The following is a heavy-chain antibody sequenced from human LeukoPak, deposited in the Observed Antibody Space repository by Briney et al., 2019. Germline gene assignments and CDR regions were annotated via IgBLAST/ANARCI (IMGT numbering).Heavy chain of an antibody. CDR2: ISAYNGNT. J-gene: IGHJ4*02. CDR3: ARDGGRDFWSGYSPFDY. V-gene: IGHV1-18*01. Sequence: GASVKVSCKASGGTFSSYAISWVRQAPGQGLEWMGWISAYNGNTNYAQKLQGRVTMTTDTSTSTAYMELRSLRSDDTAVYYCARDGGRDFWSGYSPFDYWGQGTLVTVSS. CDR1: GGTFSSYA. D-gene: IGHD3-3*01.